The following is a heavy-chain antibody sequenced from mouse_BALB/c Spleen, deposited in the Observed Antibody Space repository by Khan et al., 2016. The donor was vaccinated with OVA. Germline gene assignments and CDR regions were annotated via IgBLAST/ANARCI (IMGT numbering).Heavy chain of an antibody. Sequence: VQLKESGPGLVAPSQSLSITCTISGFSLTSYGVHWLRQPPGKGLEWLVVIWSDGSTASNSALKSRLSISKDNSKSQVFLKMNSLQTDDTAMYYCARQPYYHYYVMDYWGRGTSVTVSS. CDR1: GFSLTSYG. V-gene: IGHV2-6-1*01. D-gene: IGHD2-10*01. CDR2: IWSDGST. CDR3: ARQPYYHYYVMDY. J-gene: IGHJ4*01.